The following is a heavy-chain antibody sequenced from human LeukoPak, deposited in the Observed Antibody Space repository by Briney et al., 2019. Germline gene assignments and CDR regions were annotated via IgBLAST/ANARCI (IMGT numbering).Heavy chain of an antibody. J-gene: IGHJ4*02. CDR2: ICGRGITT. D-gene: IGHD3-10*01. CDR3: ARDLYYFGSGNCVPGLPDY. V-gene: IGHV3-48*03. Sequence: PGGSLRLSCEASGFTFSGYEMNWVRQAPGKGLEWISYICGRGITTYYADSVKGRFTISRDNAKNLLYLQMNSLRAEDTAVYYCARDLYYFGSGNCVPGLPDYWGQGTLVTVSS. CDR1: GFTFSGYE.